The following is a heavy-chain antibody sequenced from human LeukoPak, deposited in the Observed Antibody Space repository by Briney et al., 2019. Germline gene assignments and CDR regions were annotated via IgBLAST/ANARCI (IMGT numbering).Heavy chain of an antibody. CDR1: GGSISSHY. CDR2: IYYSGST. CDR3: ATVLKLEYSSSSGHFDY. V-gene: IGHV4-59*11. D-gene: IGHD6-6*01. J-gene: IGHJ4*02. Sequence: SETLSLTCTVSGGSISSHYWSWIRQSPGKGLEWIGYIYYSGSTNYNPSLKSRVTISVDTSKNQFSLKLSSVTAADTAVYYCATVLKLEYSSSSGHFDYWGQGTLVTVSS.